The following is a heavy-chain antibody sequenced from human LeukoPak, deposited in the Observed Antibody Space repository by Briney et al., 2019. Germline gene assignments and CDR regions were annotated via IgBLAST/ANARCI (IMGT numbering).Heavy chain of an antibody. V-gene: IGHV1-18*01. D-gene: IGHD3-10*01. CDR3: ARMRDSNAGNYFDY. CDR1: GYTFSTYG. Sequence: ASVKVSCKTSGYTFSTYGISWVRQAPGQGLEWMGWVSAYNANYAQKFQGRVTMTTDTSTGTAYMELGSLRSDDSAIYYCARMRDSNAGNYFDYWGQGTLVTV. CDR2: VSAYNA. J-gene: IGHJ4*02.